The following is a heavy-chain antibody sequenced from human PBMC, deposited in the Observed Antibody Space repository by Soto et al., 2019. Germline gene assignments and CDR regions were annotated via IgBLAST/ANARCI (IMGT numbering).Heavy chain of an antibody. D-gene: IGHD3-3*01. V-gene: IGHV4-34*01. CDR2: INHSGST. J-gene: IGHJ4*02. CDR3: ASGDFWSGYFDY. CDR1: GGSFSGYY. Sequence: PSETLSLTCAVYGGSFSGYYWSLIRQPPGKGLEWIGEINHSGSTNYNPSLKSRVTISVDTSKNQFSLKLSSVTAADTAVYYCASGDFWSGYFDYWGQGTLVTVS.